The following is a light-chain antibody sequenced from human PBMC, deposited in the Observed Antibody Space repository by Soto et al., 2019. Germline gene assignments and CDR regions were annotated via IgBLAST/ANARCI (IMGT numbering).Light chain of an antibody. CDR2: SAT. J-gene: IGKJ1*01. V-gene: IGKV1-6*01. CDR3: LQDHDYPRT. Sequence: AIQMTQSPTSLSASVGDRVIITCRASQDISKDLGWYQQKPGKAPKFLIYSATSTQSGVPSTFSGSGFGTDFTLTISSLQAEDFATYYCLQDHDYPRTFGQGTKV. CDR1: QDISKD.